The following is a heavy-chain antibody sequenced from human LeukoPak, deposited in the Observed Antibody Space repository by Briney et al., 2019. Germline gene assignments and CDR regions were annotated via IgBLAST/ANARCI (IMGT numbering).Heavy chain of an antibody. V-gene: IGHV3-23*01. Sequence: PGGSLRLSCAASGFTFSNCAMSWVRQAPGKGLEWVSGISGSGGSTYYADSVKGRFTISRDNSRNTLYLQMNNLRAEDTALYYCAKDQNSGSGSYSNFDYWGQGTLVTVSS. CDR1: GFTFSNCA. D-gene: IGHD3-10*01. CDR2: ISGSGGST. J-gene: IGHJ4*02. CDR3: AKDQNSGSGSYSNFDY.